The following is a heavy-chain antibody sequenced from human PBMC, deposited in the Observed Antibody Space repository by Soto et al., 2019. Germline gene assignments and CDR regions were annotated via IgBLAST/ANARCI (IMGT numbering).Heavy chain of an antibody. CDR1: GGTFSSYA. J-gene: IGHJ5*02. CDR3: ARIIPVVASPQGWFDP. CDR2: ITPIFCTA. D-gene: IGHD2-15*01. V-gene: IGHV1-69*13. Sequence: SVKVSCKASGGTFSSYAISWVRQAPGQGLEWMGGITPIFCTANYEQKFQGKVTVTADESTSTAYMELSSLRSEDTAVYYCARIIPVVASPQGWFDPWGQGTLVTVSS.